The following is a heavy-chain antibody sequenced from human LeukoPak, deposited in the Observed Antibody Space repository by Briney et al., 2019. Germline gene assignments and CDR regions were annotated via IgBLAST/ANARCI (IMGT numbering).Heavy chain of an antibody. D-gene: IGHD5-18*01. Sequence: ASVKVSCKASGNTFTSYYIHWVRQAPGQGLEWMGWISAYNGNTNYAQKLQGRVTMTTDTSTSTAYMELRSLRSDDTAVYYCARGGYSYGDYHYYYGMDVWGQGTTVTVSS. CDR3: ARGGYSYGDYHYYYGMDV. CDR1: GNTFTSYY. CDR2: ISAYNGNT. V-gene: IGHV1-18*04. J-gene: IGHJ6*02.